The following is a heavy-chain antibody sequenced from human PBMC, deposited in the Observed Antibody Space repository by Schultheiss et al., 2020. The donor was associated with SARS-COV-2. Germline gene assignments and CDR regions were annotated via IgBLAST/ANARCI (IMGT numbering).Heavy chain of an antibody. CDR1: GFTFSSYA. CDR3: ARDYGSYYYGSGSYQPNWFDP. V-gene: IGHV3-30*04. Sequence: GGSLRLSCAASGFTFSSYAMHWVRQAPGKGLEWVAVISYDGSNKYYADSVKGRFTISRDNSKNTLYLQMNSLRAEDTAVYYCARDYGSYYYGSGSYQPNWFDPWGQGTLVTVSS. CDR2: ISYDGSNK. J-gene: IGHJ5*02. D-gene: IGHD3-10*01.